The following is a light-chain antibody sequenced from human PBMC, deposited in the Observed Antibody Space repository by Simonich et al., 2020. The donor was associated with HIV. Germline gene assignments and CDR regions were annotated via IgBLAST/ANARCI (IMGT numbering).Light chain of an antibody. CDR1: QGISSA. Sequence: IQMTQSPSTLSASVGDRVIITCRASQGISSALVWYQQKPGKAPKVLIYEASTLESGVPSRFSGSGAGTDFTLTISSLQPEDFATYVYQQFNSNPRTFGQGTRLEIK. J-gene: IGKJ5*01. CDR3: QQFNSNPRT. CDR2: EAS. V-gene: IGKV1-13*02.